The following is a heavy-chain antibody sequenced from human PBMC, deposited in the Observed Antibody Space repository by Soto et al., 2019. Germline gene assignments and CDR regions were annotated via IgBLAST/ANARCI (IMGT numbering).Heavy chain of an antibody. CDR1: GYTFTSYG. CDR3: ARYRPIAMIVVVTPIDI. CDR2: ISAYNSNT. Sequence: ASVKVSCKASGYTFTSYGISGVRQAPGQGLEWMGWISAYNSNTNYAQKLQGRVTMTADTSTSTAYMELRSLRSDDTAVYYCARYRPIAMIVVVTPIDIWGQGTMVTVSS. J-gene: IGHJ3*02. V-gene: IGHV1-18*04. D-gene: IGHD3-22*01.